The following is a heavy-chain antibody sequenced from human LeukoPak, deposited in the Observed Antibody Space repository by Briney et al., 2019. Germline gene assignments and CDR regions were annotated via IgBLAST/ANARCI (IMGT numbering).Heavy chain of an antibody. CDR2: FDPEDVEI. J-gene: IGHJ3*01. D-gene: IGHD3-22*01. V-gene: IGHV1-24*01. Sequence: ASVKVSCKVSGQSLSELSIHWVRQAPGKGPEWMGGFDPEDVEISYAQKVQGRVTMTEDTSTDTAYMEMSSLRSEDTALYYCVAAYDGSAPFNDDVFNLWGQGTMVIVSS. CDR3: VAAYDGSAPFNDDVFNL. CDR1: GQSLSELS.